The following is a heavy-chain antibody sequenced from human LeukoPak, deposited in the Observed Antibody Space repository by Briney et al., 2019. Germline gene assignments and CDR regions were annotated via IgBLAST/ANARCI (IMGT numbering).Heavy chain of an antibody. Sequence: SETLSLTCTVSGGSISSYYWSWIRQPAGKGLEWIGRIYYSGSTNYNPSLKSRVTISVDTSKNQFSLKLSSVTAADTAVYYCARWGLRVAGGHYYYGMDVWGQGTTVTVSS. V-gene: IGHV4-4*07. J-gene: IGHJ6*02. CDR1: GGSISSYY. CDR2: IYYSGST. D-gene: IGHD6-19*01. CDR3: ARWGLRVAGGHYYYGMDV.